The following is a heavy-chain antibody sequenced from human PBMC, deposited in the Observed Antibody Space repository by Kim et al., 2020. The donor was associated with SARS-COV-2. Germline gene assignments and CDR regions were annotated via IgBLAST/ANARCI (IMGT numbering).Heavy chain of an antibody. D-gene: IGHD4-17*01. Sequence: ASVKVSCKAPAYTFSNYAMHWVRQAPGQKLEWMGWINAANGNTKYSQKFQGRVTITWDTSATTASMELSSLRSEDTAVYYCATHESGAYLRAFDIWGQGTMVNVSS. J-gene: IGHJ3*02. CDR1: AYTFSNYA. V-gene: IGHV1-3*01. CDR2: INAANGNT. CDR3: ATHESGAYLRAFDI.